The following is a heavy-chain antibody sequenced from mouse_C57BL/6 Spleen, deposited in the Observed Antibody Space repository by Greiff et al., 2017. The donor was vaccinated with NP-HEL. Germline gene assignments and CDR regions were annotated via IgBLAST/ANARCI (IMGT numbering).Heavy chain of an antibody. V-gene: IGHV5-6*01. J-gene: IGHJ3*01. Sequence: EVQGVESGGDLVKPGGSLKLSCAASGFTFSSYGMSWVRQTPDKRLEWVATISSGGSYTYYPDSVKGRFTISSDNAKNTLYLQMSSLKSEDPAMYYCAIITTVVATSPGFAYWGQGTLVTVSA. CDR1: GFTFSSYG. D-gene: IGHD1-1*01. CDR2: ISSGGSYT. CDR3: AIITTVVATSPGFAY.